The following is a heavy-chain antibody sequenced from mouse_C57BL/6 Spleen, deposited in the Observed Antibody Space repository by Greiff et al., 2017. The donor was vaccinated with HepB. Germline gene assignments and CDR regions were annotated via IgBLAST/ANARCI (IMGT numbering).Heavy chain of an antibody. D-gene: IGHD1-1*01. CDR1: GYTFTDYE. Sequence: QVQLKQSGAELVRPGASVTLSCKASGYTFTDYEMHWVKQTPVHGLEWIGAIDPETGGTAYNQKFKGKAILTADKSSSTAYMELRSLTSEDSAVYYCTTDYYGSSYFDYWGQGTTLTVSS. CDR2: IDPETGGT. J-gene: IGHJ2*01. V-gene: IGHV1-15*01. CDR3: TTDYYGSSYFDY.